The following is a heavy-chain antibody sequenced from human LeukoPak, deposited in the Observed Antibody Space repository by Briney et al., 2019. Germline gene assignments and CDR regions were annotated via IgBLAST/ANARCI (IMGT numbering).Heavy chain of an antibody. CDR2: INAGNGNT. D-gene: IGHD3-22*01. Sequence: ASVKVSCKASGCTFTSYAMHWVRQAPGQRLEWMGWINAGNGNTKYSQEFQGRVTITRDTSASTAYMELSSLRSEDMAVYFCARSGGNYYDSSGPRFDYWGQGTLVTVSS. J-gene: IGHJ4*02. CDR1: GCTFTSYA. V-gene: IGHV1-3*03. CDR3: ARSGGNYYDSSGPRFDY.